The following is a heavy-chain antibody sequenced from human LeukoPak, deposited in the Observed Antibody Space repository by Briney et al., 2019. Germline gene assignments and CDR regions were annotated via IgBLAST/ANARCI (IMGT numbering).Heavy chain of an antibody. D-gene: IGHD6-13*01. J-gene: IGHJ6*02. CDR2: IWYDGSNK. V-gene: IGHV3-33*01. Sequence: GGPLRLSCAPSGFTLSSQRMHWARQAPGRGLEGVAVIWYDGSNKYYAHSVKGQFTIARDKSKNKLYRQMNSLRAEDTAVYYCAREGRSSSWYYYGMDVWGQGTTVTVSS. CDR3: AREGRSSSWYYYGMDV. CDR1: GFTLSSQR.